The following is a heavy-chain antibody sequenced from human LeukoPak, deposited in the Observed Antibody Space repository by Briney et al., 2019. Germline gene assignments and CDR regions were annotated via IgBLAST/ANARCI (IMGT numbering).Heavy chain of an antibody. Sequence: SETLSLTCAVYGGSFSGYYWSWIRQPPGKGLEWIGEINHSGSTNYDPSLKSRVTISVDTSKNQFSLKLSSVTAADTAVYYCARGYCSGGSCYFPYYYYGMDVWGQGTTVTVSS. CDR3: ARGYCSGGSCYFPYYYYGMDV. CDR2: INHSGST. D-gene: IGHD2-15*01. CDR1: GGSFSGYY. J-gene: IGHJ6*02. V-gene: IGHV4-34*01.